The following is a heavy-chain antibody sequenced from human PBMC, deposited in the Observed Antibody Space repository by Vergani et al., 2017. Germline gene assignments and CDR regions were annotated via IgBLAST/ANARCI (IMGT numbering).Heavy chain of an antibody. V-gene: IGHV3-9*01. D-gene: IGHD3-10*01. J-gene: IGHJ4*02. Sequence: EVQLVESGGGLVQPGGSLRLSCAASGFTFSSYAMSWVRQAPGKGLEWVSGISWNSGSIGYADSVKGRFTISRDNAKNSLYLQMNSLRAEDTALYYCAKDMAPIWFGESTKNYFDYWGQGTLVTVSS. CDR1: GFTFSSYA. CDR3: AKDMAPIWFGESTKNYFDY. CDR2: ISWNSGSI.